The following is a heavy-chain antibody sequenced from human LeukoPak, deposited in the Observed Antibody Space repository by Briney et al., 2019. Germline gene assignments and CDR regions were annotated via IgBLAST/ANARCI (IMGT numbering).Heavy chain of an antibody. CDR3: ARGSSAMGHYYYYYMDV. V-gene: IGHV3-7*01. D-gene: IGHD5-18*01. Sequence: GGSLRLSCAASGFTFSSYWMSWVRQAPGKGLEWVANIKQDGSEKYYVDSVKGRFTISRDNAKNSLYLQMNSLRAEDTAVYYCARGSSAMGHYYYYYMDVWGKGTTVTISS. J-gene: IGHJ6*03. CDR2: IKQDGSEK. CDR1: GFTFSSYW.